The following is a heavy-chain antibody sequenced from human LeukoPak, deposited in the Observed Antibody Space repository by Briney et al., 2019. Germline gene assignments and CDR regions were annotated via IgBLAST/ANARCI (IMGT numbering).Heavy chain of an antibody. CDR2: ISYDGTNK. V-gene: IGHV3-30-3*01. CDR3: ASGGGVVT. CDR1: GFTFSSYS. D-gene: IGHD3-3*01. J-gene: IGHJ3*01. Sequence: GGSLRLSCAASGFTFSSYSMHWVRQAPGKGLEWVAVISYDGTNKYYADSVKGRFTISRDNSKNTLYLQMNSLRVEDTAVYYCASGGGVVTWGQRTMVTVSS.